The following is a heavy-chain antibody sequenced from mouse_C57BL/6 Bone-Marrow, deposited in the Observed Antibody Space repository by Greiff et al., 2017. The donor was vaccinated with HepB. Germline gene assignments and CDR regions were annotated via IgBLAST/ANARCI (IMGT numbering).Heavy chain of an antibody. D-gene: IGHD1-1*01. V-gene: IGHV5-17*01. J-gene: IGHJ4*01. Sequence: DVQLVESGGGLVKPGGSLKLSCAASGFTFSDYGMHWVRQAPEKGLEWVAYISSGSSTIYYADTVKGRFTISRDNAKNTLSLKMTSLRSEDTAMYYCARVITTVVDIWAMDYWGQGTSGTVSS. CDR1: GFTFSDYG. CDR2: ISSGSSTI. CDR3: ARVITTVVDIWAMDY.